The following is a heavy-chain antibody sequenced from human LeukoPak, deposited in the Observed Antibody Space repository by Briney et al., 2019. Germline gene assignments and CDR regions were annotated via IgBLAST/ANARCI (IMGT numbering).Heavy chain of an antibody. CDR3: GKDMYSSSWNFFDY. Sequence: PGGSLRLSCAASGFTFSSYWMHWVRQAPGKGLVWVSRINSDGSSTSYADSVKGRFTISRDNAKNSLYLQMNSLRAEDTALYYCGKDMYSSSWNFFDYWGRGTLVTVSS. D-gene: IGHD6-13*01. J-gene: IGHJ4*02. V-gene: IGHV3-74*01. CDR1: GFTFSSYW. CDR2: INSDGSST.